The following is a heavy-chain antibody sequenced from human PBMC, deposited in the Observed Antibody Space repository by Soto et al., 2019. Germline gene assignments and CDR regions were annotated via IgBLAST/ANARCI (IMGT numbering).Heavy chain of an antibody. CDR1: GFTFSRYA. Sequence: GGSLRLSCAASGFTFSRYAMHWVRQAPGKGLEYVSAISSSGGSTYYADSVKGRFSISRDNSKNTLYLQMGSLRAEDMAVYYCARMGIESSTPSFDYWGLGIWVTVSS. V-gene: IGHV3-64*02. CDR2: ISSSGGST. CDR3: ARMGIESSTPSFDY. J-gene: IGHJ4*02. D-gene: IGHD7-27*01.